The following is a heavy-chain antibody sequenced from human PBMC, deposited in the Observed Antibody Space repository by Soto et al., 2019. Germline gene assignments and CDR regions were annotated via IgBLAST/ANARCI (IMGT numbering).Heavy chain of an antibody. CDR1: GFTFSNYA. CDR3: AKGLGGTITLPDY. D-gene: IGHD1-26*01. J-gene: IGHJ4*02. Sequence: QVQLVESGGGVVQPGRSLRLSCAASGFTFSNYAMHWVRQAPGKGLEWVASIWYDGSNTYYVESVKGRFTISRDNSKNTFFLQLSSLRAEDTAIYFCAKGLGGTITLPDYWGQGTLVTVSS. CDR2: IWYDGSNT. V-gene: IGHV3-33*06.